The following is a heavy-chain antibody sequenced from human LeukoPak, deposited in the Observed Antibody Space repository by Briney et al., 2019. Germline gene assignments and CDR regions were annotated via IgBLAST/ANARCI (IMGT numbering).Heavy chain of an antibody. V-gene: IGHV1-69*05. D-gene: IGHD4-11*01. J-gene: IGHJ4*02. CDR3: ARRSYSNYEGFDY. Sequence: SVKVSCKASGYTFTSYGINWVRQAPGQGLEWMGRIIPIFGTANYAQKFQGRVTITTDESTSTAYMELSSLRSEDTAVYYCARRSYSNYEGFDYWGQGTLVTVSS. CDR1: GYTFTSYG. CDR2: IIPIFGTA.